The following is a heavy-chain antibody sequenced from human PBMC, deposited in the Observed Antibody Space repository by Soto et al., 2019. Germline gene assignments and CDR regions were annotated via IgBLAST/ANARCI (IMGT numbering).Heavy chain of an antibody. Sequence: GGSRRLSCAASGFTFSTFAMSWVRQAPGKGLEWVSVITSRGDHTSYADSVKGRFTISRDNSKNILYLQMDSLRAEDTAVYYCAKVLEHSPPNYWGEWGQGPLVTVSS. D-gene: IGHD1-1*01. CDR1: GFTFSTFA. V-gene: IGHV3-23*01. CDR2: ITSRGDHT. J-gene: IGHJ4*02. CDR3: AKVLEHSPPNYWGE.